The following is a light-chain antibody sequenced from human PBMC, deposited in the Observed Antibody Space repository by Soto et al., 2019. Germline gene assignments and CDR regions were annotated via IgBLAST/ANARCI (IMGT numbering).Light chain of an antibody. V-gene: IGKV1-5*01. CDR3: QQYNTYPLT. J-gene: IGKJ4*01. Sequence: DIQMTQSPPTLSASVGDRVTISCRASENIKTWLAWFQQKPGKAPRLLMFDVSTLDSGVPSRFSATGSGTEFTLTISSLQPEDFATYYCQQYNTYPLTFGGGTKVEI. CDR1: ENIKTW. CDR2: DVS.